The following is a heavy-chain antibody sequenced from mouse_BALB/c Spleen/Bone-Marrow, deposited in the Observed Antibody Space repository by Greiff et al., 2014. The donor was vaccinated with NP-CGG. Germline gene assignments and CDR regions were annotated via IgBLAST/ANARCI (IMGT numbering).Heavy chain of an antibody. D-gene: IGHD1-1*01. J-gene: IGHJ3*01. CDR1: GFNIKDTY. CDR3: ATYYYGSSWGFAY. CDR2: TDPANGNT. V-gene: IGHV14-3*02. Sequence: VQLQQSGAELVKPGASVKLSCTASGFNIKDTYMHWVKQRPEQGLEWIGRTDPANGNTKYDPKFQGKATITADTSSNTAYLQLSSLTSEDTAVYYCATYYYGSSWGFAYWGQGTLVTVSA.